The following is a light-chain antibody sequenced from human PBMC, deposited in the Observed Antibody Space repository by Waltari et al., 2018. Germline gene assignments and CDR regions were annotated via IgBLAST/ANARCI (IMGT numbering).Light chain of an antibody. V-gene: IGKV3-11*01. J-gene: IGKJ5*01. CDR2: DAS. CDR3: QQRSNWPPIT. CDR1: QSVSSY. Sequence: EIVLTQSPATLSLSPGERATLSCRASQSVSSYLACYQQKPGQAPRLLIYDASNRATGIPARFSGSVSGTDFTLTISSLEPEDFAVYYCQQRSNWPPITFGQGTRLEIK.